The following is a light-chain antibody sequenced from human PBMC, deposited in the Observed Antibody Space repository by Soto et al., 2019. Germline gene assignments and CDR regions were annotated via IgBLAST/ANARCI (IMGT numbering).Light chain of an antibody. CDR2: GAS. CDR3: QQNNNWPLGT. V-gene: IGKV3-15*01. Sequence: EIVMTQSPATLSVSPGERATLSCRASQSVSSNLAWYQQKPGQAPRLLIYGASTRATGIPARFSGSGSGTEFTLTISSLQSEDFAVYYCQQNNNWPLGTFGQGTKVEIK. J-gene: IGKJ1*01. CDR1: QSVSSN.